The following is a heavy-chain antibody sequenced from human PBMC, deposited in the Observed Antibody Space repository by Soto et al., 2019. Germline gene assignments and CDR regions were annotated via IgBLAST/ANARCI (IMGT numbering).Heavy chain of an antibody. V-gene: IGHV4-59*01. CDR1: DGSFTAYY. Sequence: SETLSLTCTVSDGSFTAYYWSWIRQPPGRGLEWIGYIYHSGTTTYNPSLKSRVTMSIDTSKNQVSLKLSSVTAADTAVYYCAREYMRWFDPWGQGTLVTVSS. CDR2: IYHSGTT. J-gene: IGHJ5*02. D-gene: IGHD3-16*01. CDR3: AREYMRWFDP.